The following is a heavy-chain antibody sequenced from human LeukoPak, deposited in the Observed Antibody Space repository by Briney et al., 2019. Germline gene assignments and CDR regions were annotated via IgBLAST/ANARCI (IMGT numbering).Heavy chain of an antibody. CDR1: GGSISSDGYY. V-gene: IGHV4-61*08. J-gene: IGHJ4*02. CDR3: ARLVHTTNWSPFDY. Sequence: SETLSLTCTVSGGSISSDGYYWSWIRQPPGKGLEWIGYISYSGSTNYNPSLKSRVTISVDTSKNQFSLKLSSVTAADTAVYYCARLVHTTNWSPFDYWGQGTLVTVSS. CDR2: ISYSGST. D-gene: IGHD1-1*01.